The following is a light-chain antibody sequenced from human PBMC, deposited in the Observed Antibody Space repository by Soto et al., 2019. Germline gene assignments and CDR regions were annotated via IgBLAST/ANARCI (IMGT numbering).Light chain of an antibody. CDR1: QSVTSNY. V-gene: IGKV3-20*01. CDR3: HQYGSSITWT. Sequence: EVVLTQSPGTVSLSPGERATLSCRASQSVTSNYLAWYQQKPGQAPRLLIYAASSRDTGIPDRFSGSGSGTDFTLSNSRLEPEDFAVYYCHQYGSSITWTFGQGTKVEIK. J-gene: IGKJ1*01. CDR2: AAS.